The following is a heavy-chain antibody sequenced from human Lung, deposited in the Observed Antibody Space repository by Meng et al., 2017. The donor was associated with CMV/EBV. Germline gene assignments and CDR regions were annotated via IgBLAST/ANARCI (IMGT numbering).Heavy chain of an antibody. CDR3: ARRRKSYSFTRGGGDCYFDN. D-gene: IGHD3-16*01. CDR1: GYDFRSFP. V-gene: IGHV1-18*04. CDR2: ISVYNGAA. J-gene: IGHJ4*02. Sequence: ASVXVSCKASGYDFRSFPIRWVRQAPGQGLEWMGWISVYNGAANYAQKFQGRVTMTTDKATTTAYMGLRSLSSDDTAVYYCARRRKSYSFTRGGGDCYFDNWXPGTLVTVSS.